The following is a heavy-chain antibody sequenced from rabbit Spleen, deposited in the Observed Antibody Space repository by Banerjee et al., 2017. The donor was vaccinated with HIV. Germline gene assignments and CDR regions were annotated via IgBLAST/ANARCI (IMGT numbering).Heavy chain of an antibody. Sequence: QEQLEESGGGLVKPEGSLTLTCKASGVSLNDKDVMCWVRQAPGKGLEWIACIYGGDGSSTAYANWAKGRFTISKTSSTTVPLQMTRLTAADTATYFCARNYVNAFDPWGQGTLVTVS. CDR3: ARNYVNAFDP. J-gene: IGHJ2*01. V-gene: IGHV1S45*01. D-gene: IGHD1-1*01. CDR1: GVSLNDKDV. CDR2: IYGGDGSST.